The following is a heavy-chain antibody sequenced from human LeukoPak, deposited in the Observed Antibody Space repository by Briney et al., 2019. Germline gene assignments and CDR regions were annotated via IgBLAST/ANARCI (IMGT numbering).Heavy chain of an antibody. CDR1: GFTFNNYA. CDR3: AKDPTIAVAGLDDY. Sequence: PGGSLRLSCAASGFTFNNYAMNWVRQAPGKGLEWVSAISGSGGSTYYADSVKGRFTISRDNSKNTLYLQMNSLRAEDTAVYYCAKDPTIAVAGLDDYWGQGTLVTVSS. J-gene: IGHJ4*02. V-gene: IGHV3-23*01. D-gene: IGHD6-19*01. CDR2: ISGSGGST.